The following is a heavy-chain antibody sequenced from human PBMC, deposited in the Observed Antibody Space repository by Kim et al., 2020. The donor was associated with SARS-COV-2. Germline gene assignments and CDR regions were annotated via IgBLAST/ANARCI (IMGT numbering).Heavy chain of an antibody. J-gene: IGHJ4*02. V-gene: IGHV3-11*01. D-gene: IGHD1-7*01. CDR2: STL. Sequence: STLYYADSVKGRLTISRDNAKNSLYLQMNSLRAEDTAVYYCARRNWNFTNWGQGTLVTVSS. CDR3: ARRNWNFTN.